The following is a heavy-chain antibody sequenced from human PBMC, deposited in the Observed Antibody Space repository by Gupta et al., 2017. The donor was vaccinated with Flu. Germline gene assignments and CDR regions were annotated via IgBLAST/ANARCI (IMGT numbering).Heavy chain of an antibody. J-gene: IGHJ3*02. Sequence: EWVSAISCSGGSTYYADSVKGRFTISRDNSKNTLYLQMNSLRAEDTAVYYCSNFDLYDSSGYYPRIADAFDIWGQGTMVTVSS. CDR3: SNFDLYDSSGYYPRIADAFDI. D-gene: IGHD3-22*01. CDR2: ISCSGGST. V-gene: IGHV3-23*01.